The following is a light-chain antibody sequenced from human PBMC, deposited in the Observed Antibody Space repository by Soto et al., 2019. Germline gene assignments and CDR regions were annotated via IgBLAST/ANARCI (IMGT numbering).Light chain of an antibody. CDR3: QQYNSYPYT. CDR1: QSINNW. J-gene: IGKJ2*01. Sequence: DIQMTQSPSILSASVGDRVTITCRASQSINNWLAWYQQKPGKAPKLLIYKASTLESGVPSRFSGSGSGTEFTLTISSLQPDDFATYYCQQYNSYPYTFGQGTKLEIK. V-gene: IGKV1-5*03. CDR2: KAS.